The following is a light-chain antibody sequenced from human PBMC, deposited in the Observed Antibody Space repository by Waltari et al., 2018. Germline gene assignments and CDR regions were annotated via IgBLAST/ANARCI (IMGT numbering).Light chain of an antibody. CDR3: SSYTTSGTWM. CDR2: DVN. J-gene: IGLJ3*02. Sequence: QSALAQPASVSGSPGQSLTISCTGSSSDVGSYHFVSWYQQHPGKAPKFMIYDVNKRPSGVSNLFSGSKSGNTASLTISGLQAEDEADYYCSSYTTSGTWMFGGGTKLTVL. CDR1: SSDVGSYHF. V-gene: IGLV2-14*01.